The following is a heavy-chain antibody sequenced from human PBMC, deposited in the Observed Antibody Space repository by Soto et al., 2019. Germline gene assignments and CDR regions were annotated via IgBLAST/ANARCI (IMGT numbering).Heavy chain of an antibody. CDR1: GFTFSSYA. CDR3: AKGAWNYYNYYYMDV. CDR2: ISGSGGNT. Sequence: PGGSLRLSCAASGFTFSSYAMSWVRQAPGKGLEWVSAISGSGGNTYYADSVKGRFTISRDNPKNTLYLQMNSLRAEDTAVYYWAKGAWNYYNYYYMDVWGKGTTVTVSS. V-gene: IGHV3-23*01. J-gene: IGHJ6*03.